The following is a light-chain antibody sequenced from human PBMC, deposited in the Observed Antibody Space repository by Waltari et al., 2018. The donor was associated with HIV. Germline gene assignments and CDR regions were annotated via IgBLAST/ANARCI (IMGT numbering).Light chain of an antibody. CDR1: SSNIGSSNY. CDR3: SSYTAATTVF. V-gene: IGLV2-14*01. Sequence: QSALTQPASVSGSPGQSITISCTGTSSNIGSSNYVSWYQHHPGKAPKLLIGELMYAPAGCSSRFSPSKSGNTASLTISGLLSEDEAIYYCSSYTAATTVFFGGGTRVTVL. J-gene: IGLJ2*01. CDR2: ELM.